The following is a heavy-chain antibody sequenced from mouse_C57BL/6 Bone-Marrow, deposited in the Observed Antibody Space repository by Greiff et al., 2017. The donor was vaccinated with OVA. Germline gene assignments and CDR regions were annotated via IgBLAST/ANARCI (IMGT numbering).Heavy chain of an antibody. J-gene: IGHJ4*01. Sequence: VQLQQSGPELVKPGASVKISCKASGYTFTDYYMNWVKQSHGKSLEWIGDINPNNGGTSYNQKFKGKATLTVDKSSSTAYMELRSLTSEDSAVYYCARVGIDDYDGGGVDYWGQGTSVTVSS. V-gene: IGHV1-26*01. CDR1: GYTFTDYY. CDR3: ARVGIDDYDGGGVDY. D-gene: IGHD2-4*01. CDR2: INPNNGGT.